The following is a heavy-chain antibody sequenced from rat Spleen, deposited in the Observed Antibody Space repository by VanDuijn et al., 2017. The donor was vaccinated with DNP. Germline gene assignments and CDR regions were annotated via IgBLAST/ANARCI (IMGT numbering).Heavy chain of an antibody. Sequence: EVQLVESGGDLVQPGRSLKLSCVASGFTFNNYWMTWIRQVPGKGLEWVASITSSGGSTYYPDSVKGRFTISRDNAKNTLYLQMNSLRSEDTATYYCARVLVYYGLVDAWGQGTSVTVSS. D-gene: IGHD1-6*01. CDR2: ITSSGGST. CDR3: ARVLVYYGLVDA. CDR1: GFTFNNYW. J-gene: IGHJ4*01. V-gene: IGHV5-31*01.